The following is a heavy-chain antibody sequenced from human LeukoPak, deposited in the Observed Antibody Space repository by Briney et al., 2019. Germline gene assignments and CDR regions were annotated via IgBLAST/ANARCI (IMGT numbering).Heavy chain of an antibody. D-gene: IGHD3-10*01. V-gene: IGHV4-31*03. J-gene: IGHJ4*02. CDR2: IYYSGST. CDR3: ARFLVGPSLRYFDY. CDR1: GGSISSGGYY. Sequence: PSQTLSLTCTVSGGSISSGGYYWSWIRQHPGKGLEWIGYIYYSGSTNYNPSLKSRVTISVDTSKNQFSLKLSSVTAADTAVYYCARFLVGPSLRYFDYWGQGTLVTVSS.